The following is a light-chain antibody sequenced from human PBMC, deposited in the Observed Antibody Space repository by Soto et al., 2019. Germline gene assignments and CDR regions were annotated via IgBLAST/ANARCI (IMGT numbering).Light chain of an antibody. CDR1: TSNTLRNY. CDR2: MND. V-gene: IGLV1-47*01. Sequence: QSVLTQPPSASGNPGQRLTISCSGSTSNTLRNYVYWYRQFPGTAPRLLISMNDQRPSGVPDRFSGSKSGTSASLAISGLRSEDEADYYCASWDDSLSGYVFGTGTKVTVL. J-gene: IGLJ1*01. CDR3: ASWDDSLSGYV.